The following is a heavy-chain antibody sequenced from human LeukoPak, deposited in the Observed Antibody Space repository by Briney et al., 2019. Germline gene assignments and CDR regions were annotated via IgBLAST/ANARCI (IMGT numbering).Heavy chain of an antibody. CDR2: ISSSGSTI. Sequence: GGSLRLSCAASGFTFSSYEMNWVRQAPGKGLEWVSYISSSGSTIYYADSVKGRFPISRDNAKNSLYLQMNSLRAENTALYYCAKGSYYDIRENWFDPWGQGTLVTVSS. V-gene: IGHV3-48*03. D-gene: IGHD3-9*01. CDR3: AKGSYYDIRENWFDP. J-gene: IGHJ5*02. CDR1: GFTFSSYE.